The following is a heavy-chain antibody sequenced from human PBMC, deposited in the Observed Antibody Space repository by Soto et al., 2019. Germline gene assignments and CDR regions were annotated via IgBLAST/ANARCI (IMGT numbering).Heavy chain of an antibody. Sequence: QVQLVKSGAEVKKPGASVKVSCKASGYTFTIYGISWVRQAPGQGLEWMGWISAHNGNTKYAQKVQGRVTMTTDTSTNTAYMELRSLRSDDTAVYYCARDLAAGMIDYWGQGTLVTVSS. CDR1: GYTFTIYG. J-gene: IGHJ4*02. CDR3: ARDLAAGMIDY. D-gene: IGHD6-13*01. V-gene: IGHV1-18*01. CDR2: ISAHNGNT.